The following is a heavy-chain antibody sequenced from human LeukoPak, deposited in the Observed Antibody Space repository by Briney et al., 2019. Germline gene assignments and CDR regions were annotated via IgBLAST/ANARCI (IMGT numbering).Heavy chain of an antibody. J-gene: IGHJ5*02. D-gene: IGHD1-26*01. CDR1: GFTFSNYW. Sequence: TGGSLRLSCAASGFTFSNYWMSWVRQAPEKGLEWVDNIKEDGSVKYYVDSVKGRFTISRDNAKNSLYLHMNSLRVEDRAVYYCARGSGWLDPWGQGTLVTVFS. CDR3: ARGSGWLDP. V-gene: IGHV3-7*05. CDR2: IKEDGSVK.